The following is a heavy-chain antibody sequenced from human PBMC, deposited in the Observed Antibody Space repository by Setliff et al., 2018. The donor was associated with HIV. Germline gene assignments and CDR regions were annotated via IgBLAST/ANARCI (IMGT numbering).Heavy chain of an antibody. CDR2: ISAYNLNT. V-gene: IGHV1-18*01. CDR3: ARAYYHDSSGYQGFDY. Sequence: GASVKVSCKTSGYTFSRYGFSWVRQAPGQGLEWMGWISAYNLNTNYAQKFQGRVTMTTDTSASTGYMELRSLRSDDTAVYYCARAYYHDSSGYQGFDYWGQGTLVTV. J-gene: IGHJ4*02. D-gene: IGHD3-22*01. CDR1: GYTFSRYG.